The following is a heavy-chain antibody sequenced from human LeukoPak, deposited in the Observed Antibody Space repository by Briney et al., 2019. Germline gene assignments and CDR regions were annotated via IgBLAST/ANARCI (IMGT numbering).Heavy chain of an antibody. Sequence: SETLPLTCTVSGGSISSSSYYWGWIRQPPGKGLEWIGSIYYSGSTYYNPSLKSRVTISVDTSKNQFSLKLSSVTAADTAVYYCAMETVITTLDYWGQGTLVTVSS. D-gene: IGHD3-22*01. CDR1: GGSISSSSYY. CDR2: IYYSGST. V-gene: IGHV4-39*01. J-gene: IGHJ4*02. CDR3: AMETVITTLDY.